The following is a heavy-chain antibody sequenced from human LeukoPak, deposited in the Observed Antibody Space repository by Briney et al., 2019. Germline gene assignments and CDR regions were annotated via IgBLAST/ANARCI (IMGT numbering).Heavy chain of an antibody. CDR3: ARFGVAVAGKGDAFDI. CDR2: LYYGGHS. V-gene: IGHV4-39*01. Sequence: SETLSLTCSVSGGSVRRTNDYWAWIRQAPGKGLEWVGSLYYGGHSPQNPSLKNRVSMSVDTAKNQLSLNLSAVTAADTAIYYCARFGVAVAGKGDAFDIWGQGTMVTVSS. D-gene: IGHD6-19*01. CDR1: GGSVRRTNDY. J-gene: IGHJ3*02.